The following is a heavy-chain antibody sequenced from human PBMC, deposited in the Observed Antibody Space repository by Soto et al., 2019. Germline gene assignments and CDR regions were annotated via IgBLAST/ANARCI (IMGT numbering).Heavy chain of an antibody. CDR1: GYTFPGNY. V-gene: IGHV1-2*02. D-gene: IGHD2-2*01. CDR2: INPTTGGT. CDR3: ARGYCSSSGCSHYFDY. Sequence: GASVKVSCKASGYTFPGNYVHWVRQAPGQGLEWMALINPTTGGTNYAQKFQGRVTMTWDTSISTAYMELSRLRSDDTAIYYCARGYCSSSGCSHYFDYWGQGTLVTVSS. J-gene: IGHJ4*02.